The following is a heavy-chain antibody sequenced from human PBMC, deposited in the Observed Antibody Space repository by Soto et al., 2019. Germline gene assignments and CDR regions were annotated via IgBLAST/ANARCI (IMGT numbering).Heavy chain of an antibody. CDR2: INAGSGNT. CDR3: ARDTETLGPRANDALDI. CDR1: GYTFSAYT. Sequence: QAQLVQSGAEMKKPGASVKVSCKATGYTFSAYTMNWVRQAPGQSLEWMGWINAGSGNTKYSQNFQGRVSITRDTSASTAYMELPGLTSEDTAVYYCARDTETLGPRANDALDIWGQGTMVTVSS. D-gene: IGHD3-3*02. J-gene: IGHJ3*02. V-gene: IGHV1-3*01.